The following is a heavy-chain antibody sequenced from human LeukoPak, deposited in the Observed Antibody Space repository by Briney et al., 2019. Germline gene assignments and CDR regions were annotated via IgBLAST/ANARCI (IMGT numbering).Heavy chain of an antibody. V-gene: IGHV4-39*01. CDR2: IYYSGST. D-gene: IGHD1-26*01. Sequence: SETLSLTCTVSGGSISSSSYYWGWLRQPPGKGLEWIGSIYYSGSTYYNPSLKSRVTISVDTSKNQFSLKLSSVTAADTAVYYCAREVGATTWFPHWGQGTLVTVSS. CDR3: AREVGATTWFPH. CDR1: GGSISSSSYY. J-gene: IGHJ4*02.